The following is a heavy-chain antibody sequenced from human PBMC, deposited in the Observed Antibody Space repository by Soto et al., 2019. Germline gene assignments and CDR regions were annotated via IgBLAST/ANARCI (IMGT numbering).Heavy chain of an antibody. CDR3: VKDEGIEAMDV. Sequence: PGGSLRLSCVTSGFTFSRNTMNWVRQAPGKGLEWVASITSSGSYAYYADSVKGRFSASRDNAKNSLSLQMDSLRPDDTAIYFCVKDEGIEAMDVWGQGTTVTVSS. CDR1: GFTFSRNT. D-gene: IGHD3-3*02. CDR2: ITSSGSYA. J-gene: IGHJ6*02. V-gene: IGHV3-21*01.